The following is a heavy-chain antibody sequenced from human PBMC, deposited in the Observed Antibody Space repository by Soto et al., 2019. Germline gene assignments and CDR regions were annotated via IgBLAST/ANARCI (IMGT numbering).Heavy chain of an antibody. Sequence: GSLRLSCAASGFTFSSYGMHWVRQAPGKGLEWVAVISYDGSNKYYADSVKGRFTISRDNAKNTLYLQMNSLRAEDTAVYYCASSIRGWEIDYWGQGTLVTVSS. V-gene: IGHV3-30*03. CDR1: GFTFSSYG. CDR2: ISYDGSNK. D-gene: IGHD6-19*01. J-gene: IGHJ4*02. CDR3: ASSIRGWEIDY.